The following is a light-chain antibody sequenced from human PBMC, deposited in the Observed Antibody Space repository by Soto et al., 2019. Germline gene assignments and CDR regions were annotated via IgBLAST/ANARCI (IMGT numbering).Light chain of an antibody. V-gene: IGKV1-39*01. J-gene: IGKJ2*01. Sequence: DIQMTQSPSSLSASVGDRVTITCRASQSISSYLTWYQQKPGKAPKLLIYAASSLQSGVPSRFSGSGSGTDFTLTISSLQPEDFATYYCQQRYNTRRMYTFGQRTKLEIK. CDR1: QSISSY. CDR3: QQRYNTRRMYT. CDR2: AAS.